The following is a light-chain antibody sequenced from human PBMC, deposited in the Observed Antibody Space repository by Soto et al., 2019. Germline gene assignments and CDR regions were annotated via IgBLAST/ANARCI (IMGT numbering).Light chain of an antibody. CDR1: QTISSW. CDR3: QHYNRYSEA. J-gene: IGKJ1*01. CDR2: KAS. V-gene: IGKV1-5*03. Sequence: DIQMTQSPSTLSGSVGDRVTITCRASQTISSWLAWYQQKPGKAPKLLIYKASTLKSGVPSRFSGSGSGTEFTLAISSLQPDDFATYYCQHYNRYSEAFGPGTKV.